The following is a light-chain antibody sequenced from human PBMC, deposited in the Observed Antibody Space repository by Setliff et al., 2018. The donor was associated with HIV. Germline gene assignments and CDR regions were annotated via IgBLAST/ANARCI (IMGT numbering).Light chain of an antibody. CDR3: SSYAITNTLP. J-gene: IGLJ1*01. CDR2: EVR. Sequence: QSALTQPASVSGSPGQSITISCTGTSRDVGGYNYVSWYQQHPGKAPKLIIYEVRNRPSGVSNRFSGPKSGNTASLTISGLQAEDEADYYCSSYAITNTLPFGTGTKGTVL. CDR1: SRDVGGYNY. V-gene: IGLV2-14*01.